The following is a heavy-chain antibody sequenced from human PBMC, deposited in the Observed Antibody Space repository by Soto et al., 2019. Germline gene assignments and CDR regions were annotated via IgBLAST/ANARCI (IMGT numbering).Heavy chain of an antibody. CDR2: IYPGDSDT. CDR3: ERLGLDCGCDCYSYYYYGMDV. V-gene: IGHV5-51*01. D-gene: IGHD2-21*02. Sequence: PGESLKISCKGSGYSFTSYWIGCVRQMPGKGLEWMGSIYPGDSDTRYSPSFQGQVTISADQSISTAYLQWSSLKASDTAMYYCERLGLDCGCDCYSYYYYGMDVWGQGTTVTVSS. J-gene: IGHJ6*02. CDR1: GYSFTSYW.